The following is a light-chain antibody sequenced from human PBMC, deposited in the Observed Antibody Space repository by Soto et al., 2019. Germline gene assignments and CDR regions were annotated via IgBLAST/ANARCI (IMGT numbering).Light chain of an antibody. CDR3: SSYANSSTLV. Sequence: QSVLAQPASVSGSPGQSITISCTGTSSDVGRYNYVAWYQQHPGKAPKVLIFDVSNRPSGVSSRFSGSKSGNTASLNISGLQAEDEADYYCSSYANSSTLVFGTGTKVTVL. CDR2: DVS. J-gene: IGLJ1*01. V-gene: IGLV2-14*03. CDR1: SSDVGRYNY.